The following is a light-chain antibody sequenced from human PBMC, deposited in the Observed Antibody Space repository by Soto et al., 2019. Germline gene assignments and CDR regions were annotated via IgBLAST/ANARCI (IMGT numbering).Light chain of an antibody. V-gene: IGKV3-20*01. J-gene: IGKJ5*01. Sequence: EIVLTQSPGTLSLSPGERATLSCRASQSVSSSYLAWYQQKPGQAPRLLIYGASSRATGIPDRFSGSGSGTDFHLTISTLEPEYFAVYYCQHNGSSPAITFGRGTRLEIK. CDR2: GAS. CDR1: QSVSSSY. CDR3: QHNGSSPAIT.